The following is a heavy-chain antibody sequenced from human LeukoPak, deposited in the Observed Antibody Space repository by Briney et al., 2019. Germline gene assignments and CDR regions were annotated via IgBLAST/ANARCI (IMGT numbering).Heavy chain of an antibody. CDR2: IYYSGST. V-gene: IGHV4-59*01. CDR3: ARDRPSGSGSSFSLGMDV. CDR1: GDSISSYY. D-gene: IGHD3-10*01. J-gene: IGHJ6*02. Sequence: PSETLSLTCTVSGDSISSYYWSWIRQPPGKGLEWVGYIYYSGSTKYNPSPKSRVTMSLDTSKSQLSLKLHSVTAADTAVYYCARDRPSGSGSSFSLGMDVWGQGTTVTVSS.